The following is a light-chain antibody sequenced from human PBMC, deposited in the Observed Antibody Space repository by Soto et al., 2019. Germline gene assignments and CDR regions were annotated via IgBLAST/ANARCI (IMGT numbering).Light chain of an antibody. J-gene: IGKJ1*01. CDR1: QSVSSSY. CDR2: GAS. CDR3: QQYGSSSWT. V-gene: IGKV3-20*01. Sequence: EIVLTQSPGTLSLSPGERATLSCRASQSVSSSYLAWYQQKPGQAPRLLIYGASSRATGIPDRFSGSGSETDFTLTISRLEPDDVVVYYCQQYGSSSWTFGQGTKVEIK.